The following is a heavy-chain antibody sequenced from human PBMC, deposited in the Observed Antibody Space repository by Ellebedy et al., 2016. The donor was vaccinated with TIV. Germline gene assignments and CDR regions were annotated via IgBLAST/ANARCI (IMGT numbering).Heavy chain of an antibody. CDR3: ARDNHYSDSGVYYYYFAY. J-gene: IGHJ4*02. D-gene: IGHD3-22*01. Sequence: GESLKISCAASGFTLSTYWMSWVRQAPGKGLEWVANIKQDGSEIYYVDSVKGRFTISRDNAKNSLFLQMNSLRAEDTAVYYCARDNHYSDSGVYYYYFAYWGQGALVTVSS. CDR1: GFTLSTYW. CDR2: IKQDGSEI. V-gene: IGHV3-7*01.